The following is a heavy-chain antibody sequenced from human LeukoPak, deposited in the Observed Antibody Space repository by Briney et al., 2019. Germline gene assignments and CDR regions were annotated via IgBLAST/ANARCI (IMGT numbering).Heavy chain of an antibody. CDR2: ISGHNGNT. J-gene: IGHJ6*02. D-gene: IGHD6-19*01. CDR3: ARDRFYSVAGTNYYSGMDV. CDR1: GYTFTSYG. Sequence: ASVKVSCKASGYTFTSYGISWMRQAPGRGPEWMGWISGHNGNTNYAQKYQGRVTMTTDTSTNTASMELRSLRSDDTAVYYCARDRFYSVAGTNYYSGMDVWGQGTTVTVSS. V-gene: IGHV1-18*01.